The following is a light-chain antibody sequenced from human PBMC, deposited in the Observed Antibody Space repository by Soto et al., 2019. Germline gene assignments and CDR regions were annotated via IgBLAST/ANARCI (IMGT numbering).Light chain of an antibody. Sequence: QSALTQPASVSGSPGQSITISCTGTSSDVGGYNYVSWYQQHLGKAPKLMIYEVSNRPSGVSNRFSGSKSGNTASLTISGLQAEDEADYYCSSYTSSSSLCVFGTGTKLTVL. CDR2: EVS. V-gene: IGLV2-14*01. CDR3: SSYTSSSSLCV. J-gene: IGLJ1*01. CDR1: SSDVGGYNY.